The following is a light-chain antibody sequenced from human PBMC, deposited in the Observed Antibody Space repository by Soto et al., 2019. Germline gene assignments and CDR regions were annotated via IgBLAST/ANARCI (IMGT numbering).Light chain of an antibody. Sequence: ELVLTQSPGTLSLSPGERATLSCRASQSLSSRNLAWYQQKPGQAPRPLIYGVSSRATGIPDRFSGSGSGTDFTLTISRLEPEDFAVYYCQQYVSPPITFGQGTRLEIK. CDR3: QQYVSPPIT. CDR2: GVS. CDR1: QSLSSRN. J-gene: IGKJ5*01. V-gene: IGKV3-20*01.